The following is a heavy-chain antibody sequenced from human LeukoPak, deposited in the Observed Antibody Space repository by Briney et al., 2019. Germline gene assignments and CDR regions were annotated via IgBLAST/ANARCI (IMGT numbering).Heavy chain of an antibody. J-gene: IGHJ4*02. D-gene: IGHD6-6*01. CDR2: INHSGST. CDR3: ARVNSSSSSKGIFDY. CDR1: GGSFSGYY. Sequence: SETLSLTCAVYGGSFSGYYWSWIRQPPGKGLEWIGEINHSGSTNYNPSLKSRVTISVDTSKNQFSLKLSSVTAADTAVYYCARVNSSSSSKGIFDYWGQGTLVTVSS. V-gene: IGHV4-34*01.